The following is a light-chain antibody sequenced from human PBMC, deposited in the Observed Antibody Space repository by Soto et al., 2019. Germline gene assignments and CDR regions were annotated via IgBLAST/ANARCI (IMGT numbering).Light chain of an antibody. CDR1: QSVSSY. J-gene: IGKJ4*02. CDR3: QQRRR. CDR2: DAS. V-gene: IGKV3-11*01. Sequence: EIVLTQSPATLSLSPGERATLSCRASQSVSSYLAWYQQKPGQAPRLLIYDASNRATGIPARFSGSGSGTDFTLTISSLEPEDFAVYYCQQRRRFGGGTRWIS.